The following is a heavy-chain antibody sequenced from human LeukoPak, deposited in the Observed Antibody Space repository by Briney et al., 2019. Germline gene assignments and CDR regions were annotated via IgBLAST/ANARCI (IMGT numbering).Heavy chain of an antibody. CDR1: GGSFSGYY. J-gene: IGHJ3*02. CDR2: INHSGST. D-gene: IGHD3-22*01. CDR3: ARVGGITMIVVLIGDAFDI. Sequence: SETLSLTCAVYGGSFSGYYWSWIHQPPGKGLEWIGEINHSGSTNYNPSLKSRVTISGDTSKNQFSLRLSSVTAADTAVYYCARVGGITMIVVLIGDAFDIWGQGTMVTVSS. V-gene: IGHV4-34*01.